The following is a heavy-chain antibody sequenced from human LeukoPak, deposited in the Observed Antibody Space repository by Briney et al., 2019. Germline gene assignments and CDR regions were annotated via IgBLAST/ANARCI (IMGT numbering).Heavy chain of an antibody. D-gene: IGHD1-1*01. J-gene: IGHJ6*03. CDR2: INIGNGNT. Sequence: GASVKVSCKASGYTFTGYYMHWVRQAPGQRPEWMGWINIGNGNTRYSKEFQGRITITRDTSASTVYMELSSLTSDDRAVYYCARGRGTPGTSRDFYFYYYMDVWGTGTTVTVSS. CDR1: GYTFTGYY. CDR3: ARGRGTPGTSRDFYFYYYMDV. V-gene: IGHV1-3*03.